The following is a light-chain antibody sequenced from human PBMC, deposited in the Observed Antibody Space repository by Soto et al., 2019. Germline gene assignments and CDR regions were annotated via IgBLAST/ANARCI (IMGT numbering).Light chain of an antibody. V-gene: IGKV2-24*01. CDR2: KIS. Sequence: DIVVTQTPLSSPVTLGQTAAISCRSSQSLVHRDGNTYLSWLQQRPGQAPRLLLYKISNRVSGVPDRFRGSGAGTDFTLTISRVEVEDVGVYYCLQATQFPWTFGQGTKVDIK. CDR3: LQATQFPWT. J-gene: IGKJ1*01. CDR1: QSLVHRDGNTY.